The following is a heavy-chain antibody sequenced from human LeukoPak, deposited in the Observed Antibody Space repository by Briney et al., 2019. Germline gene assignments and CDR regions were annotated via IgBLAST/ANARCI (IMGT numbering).Heavy chain of an antibody. V-gene: IGHV4-59*01. CDR2: IYYSGST. CDR1: GGSISSYY. Sequence: SETLSLTCNVSGGSISSYYWSWIRQPPGKGLEWIGYIYYSGSTNYNPSLKSRVTISVDTSKNQFSLKLSSVTAADTAVYYCARSLGTGSYSLAYWGQGTLVTVSS. CDR3: ARSLGTGSYSLAY. J-gene: IGHJ4*02. D-gene: IGHD1-26*01.